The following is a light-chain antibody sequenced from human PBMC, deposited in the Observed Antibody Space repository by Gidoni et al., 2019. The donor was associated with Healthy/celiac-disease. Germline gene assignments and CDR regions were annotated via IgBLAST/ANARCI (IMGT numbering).Light chain of an antibody. CDR1: KDISNY. V-gene: IGKV1-33*01. Sequence: DIQMTQSTSSLSASVGDRVTITCQASKDISNYLNWYQQKPGKAPKLLIYDASNLETGVPSRFSGSGSGTDFTFTISSLQPEDIATYYCQQYDNLPMCSFGQGSKLEIK. J-gene: IGKJ2*04. CDR2: DAS. CDR3: QQYDNLPMCS.